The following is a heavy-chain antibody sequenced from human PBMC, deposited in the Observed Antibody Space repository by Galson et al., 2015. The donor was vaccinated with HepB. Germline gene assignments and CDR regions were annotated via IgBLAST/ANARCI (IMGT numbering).Heavy chain of an antibody. CDR3: ARLGGYPLSAFDI. V-gene: IGHV4-59*08. J-gene: IGHJ3*02. CDR2: TYYSGTT. CDR1: GASISSYY. D-gene: IGHD5-18*01. Sequence: SETLSLTCAVSGASISSYYWSWIRQPPGKGLEWIAYTYYSGTTDYNPSLKSRVTISIDTSKNQFSLRLSSVTAADTAVYYCARLGGYPLSAFDIWGQGTTVTVS.